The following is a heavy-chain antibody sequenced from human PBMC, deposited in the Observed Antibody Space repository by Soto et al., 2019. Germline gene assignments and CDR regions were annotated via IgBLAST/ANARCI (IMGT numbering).Heavy chain of an antibody. Sequence: GESLKISCTGSGYSFSTYWIAWVRQMPGKGLEWMGIIYPGDSDTRYSPSFEGHVTISADTSISTAYLQWHSLKASDTATYYCTRRRVLRFLQWRPYGLDVWGQGTTVTVSS. CDR3: TRRRVLRFLQWRPYGLDV. V-gene: IGHV5-51*01. CDR1: GYSFSTYW. CDR2: IYPGDSDT. D-gene: IGHD3-3*01. J-gene: IGHJ6*02.